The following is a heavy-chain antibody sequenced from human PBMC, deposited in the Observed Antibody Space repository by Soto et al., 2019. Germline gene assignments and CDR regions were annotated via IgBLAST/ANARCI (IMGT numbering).Heavy chain of an antibody. Sequence: SETLSLTCTVSGDSIGGVGYWSWIRQFPGRGLEWIGCISSSGSTYYNPALNNRISLSLDTSQNRFSLKLLSVTAADTAIYYCARSGVTGIVIPSHWFDPWGQGTLVTVSS. CDR2: ISSSGST. J-gene: IGHJ5*02. D-gene: IGHD2-21*02. CDR3: ARSGVTGIVIPSHWFDP. CDR1: GDSIGGVGY. V-gene: IGHV4-31*03.